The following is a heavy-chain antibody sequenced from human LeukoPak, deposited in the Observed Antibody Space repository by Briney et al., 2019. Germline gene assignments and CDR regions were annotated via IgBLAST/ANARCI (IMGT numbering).Heavy chain of an antibody. J-gene: IGHJ2*01. CDR1: GGSFSGYY. D-gene: IGHD4-17*01. Sequence: SETLSLTCAVYGGSFSGYYWSWIRQPPEKGLEWIGEINHSGSTNYNPSLKSRVTISVDTSKNQFSLKLSSVTAADTAVYYCETYGDYSGYFDLWGRGTLVTVSS. CDR3: ETYGDYSGYFDL. V-gene: IGHV4-34*01. CDR2: INHSGST.